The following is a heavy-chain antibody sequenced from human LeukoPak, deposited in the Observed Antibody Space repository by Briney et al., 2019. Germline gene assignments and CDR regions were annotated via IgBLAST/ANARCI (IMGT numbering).Heavy chain of an antibody. CDR2: IYTSGST. CDR1: GGSISSYY. D-gene: IGHD6-13*01. Sequence: PSETLSLTCTVSGGSISSYYWSWIRQPAGKGLEWIGRIYTSGSTNYNPSLKSRVTMSVDTSKNQFSLKLSSVTAADTAVYYCARDTFIAAAGTALDIWGQGTMVTVSS. CDR3: ARDTFIAAAGTALDI. J-gene: IGHJ3*02. V-gene: IGHV4-4*07.